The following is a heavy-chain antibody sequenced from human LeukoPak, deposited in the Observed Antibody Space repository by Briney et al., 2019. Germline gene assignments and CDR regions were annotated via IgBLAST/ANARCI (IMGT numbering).Heavy chain of an antibody. Sequence: GASVKVSCKASGGTFSSYAISWVRQAPGQGLEWMGGIIPIFGTANYAQKFQGRVTITADKSTSTAYMELSSLRSEDTAVYYCARDREGYCSSTSCYPSNWFGPWGQGTLVTVSS. D-gene: IGHD2-2*01. CDR1: GGTFSSYA. CDR3: ARDREGYCSSTSCYPSNWFGP. CDR2: IIPIFGTA. V-gene: IGHV1-69*06. J-gene: IGHJ5*02.